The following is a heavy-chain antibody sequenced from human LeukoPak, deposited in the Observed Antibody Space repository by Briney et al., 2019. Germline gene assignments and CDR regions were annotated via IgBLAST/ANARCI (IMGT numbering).Heavy chain of an antibody. Sequence: GGSLRLSCAASGFTFSDYYMSWIRQAPGKGLEWVSYISSSGSTIYYADSVKGRFTISRDNAKNSLYLQMNSLRAEDTAVYYCARDLTTLYCYHYYYMDVWGKGTTVTVSS. CDR2: ISSSGSTI. J-gene: IGHJ6*03. D-gene: IGHD1-1*01. CDR1: GFTFSDYY. CDR3: ARDLTTLYCYHYYYMDV. V-gene: IGHV3-11*04.